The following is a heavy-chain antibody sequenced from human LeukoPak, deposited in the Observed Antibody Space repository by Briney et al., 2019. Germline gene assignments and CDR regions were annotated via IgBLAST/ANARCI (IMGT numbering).Heavy chain of an antibody. Sequence: GGSLRLSCAASGFTFSNYWMDWLRQAPGKGLEWVANIKQDGSEKYYVDSVKGRFTISRDNAKTSLYLQMNSLRAEDTAVYYCARDVLAAGATGTFDIWGQGTMVTVSS. D-gene: IGHD1-14*01. CDR1: GFTFSNYW. CDR2: IKQDGSEK. V-gene: IGHV3-7*03. J-gene: IGHJ3*02. CDR3: ARDVLAAGATGTFDI.